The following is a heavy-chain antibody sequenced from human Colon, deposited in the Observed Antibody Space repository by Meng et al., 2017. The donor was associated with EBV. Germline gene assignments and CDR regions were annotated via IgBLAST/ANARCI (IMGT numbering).Heavy chain of an antibody. CDR2: IYHSGST. D-gene: IGHD5-18*01. V-gene: IGHV4-4*02. CDR1: GGSISSVYW. CDR3: ARGGYYSFDY. Sequence: QVQWPASGPGLVKPSETLSLTCAVSGGSISSVYWWTWVRQSPGKGLEWIGEIYHSGSTNYNPSLKSRVTISVDKSKNQFSLKLTSVTAADTAVYYCARGGYYSFDYWGQRTLVTVSS. J-gene: IGHJ4*02.